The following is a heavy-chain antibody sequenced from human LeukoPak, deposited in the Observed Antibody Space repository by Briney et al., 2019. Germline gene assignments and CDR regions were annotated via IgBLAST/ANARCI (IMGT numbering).Heavy chain of an antibody. J-gene: IGHJ3*02. Sequence: TLSLTCTVSGGSISSGDYYWNWIRQHPGKGLEWIGYIYYSGSTYYNPSLKSRVTISVDTSKNQFSLKLSSVTAADTAVYYCARDLLYYDTSAYYPPGALDIWGQGTMVTVSS. CDR2: IYYSGST. D-gene: IGHD3-22*01. CDR3: ARDLLYYDTSAYYPPGALDI. CDR1: GGSISSGDYY. V-gene: IGHV4-31*03.